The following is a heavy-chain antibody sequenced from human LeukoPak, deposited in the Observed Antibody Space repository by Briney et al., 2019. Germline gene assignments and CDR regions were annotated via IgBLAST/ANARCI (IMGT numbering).Heavy chain of an antibody. V-gene: IGHV4-59*01. D-gene: IGHD3-10*01. CDR1: GGSISSYY. CDR2: IYSSGST. J-gene: IGHJ5*02. Sequence: PSETLSLTCTVSGGSISSYYWNWVRQPPGKGLEWIGNIYSSGSTDYNPSLKSRVTISLDTSEFQFSLRLNSVTAADTAVYYCARADPNASGYFYRFNWFDPWGQGTLVTVSS. CDR3: ARADPNASGYFYRFNWFDP.